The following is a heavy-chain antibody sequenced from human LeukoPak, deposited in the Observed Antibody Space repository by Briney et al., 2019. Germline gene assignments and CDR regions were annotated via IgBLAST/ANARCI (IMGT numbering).Heavy chain of an antibody. J-gene: IGHJ6*03. D-gene: IGHD4-17*01. CDR1: GGSISSSY. V-gene: IGHV4-4*07. Sequence: PSETLSLTCTVSGGSISSSYWTWIRQPAGKGLEWIGRIYTSGSTNYNPSLKSRVTMSLDTSKNQFSLKLSSVTAADTAVYYCASTVTTFYYYYYYMDVWGKGTTVTVSS. CDR3: ASTVTTFYYYYYYMDV. CDR2: IYTSGST.